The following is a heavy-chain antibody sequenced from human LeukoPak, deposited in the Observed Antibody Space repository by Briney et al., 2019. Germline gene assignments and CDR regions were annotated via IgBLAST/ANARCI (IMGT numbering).Heavy chain of an antibody. CDR3: ARVAERQLWLRSAFDY. Sequence: GGSLRLSCAASGFTFSSYSMNWVRQAPGKGLEWVSSISSSSSYIYYADSVKGRFTISRDNAKNSLYLQMNSLRDEDTAVYYCARVAERQLWLRSAFDYWGQGTLVTVSS. CDR2: ISSSSSYI. D-gene: IGHD5-18*01. V-gene: IGHV3-21*01. J-gene: IGHJ4*02. CDR1: GFTFSSYS.